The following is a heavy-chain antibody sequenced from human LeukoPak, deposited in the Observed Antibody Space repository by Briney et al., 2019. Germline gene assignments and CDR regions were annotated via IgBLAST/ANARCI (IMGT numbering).Heavy chain of an antibody. J-gene: IGHJ4*02. CDR2: ISSSSSYI. D-gene: IGHD6-13*01. CDR1: GFTFSSYS. CDR3: ARDKGSSWSGGFDY. Sequence: GSLRLYCAASGFTFSSYSMNWVRQAPGKGMQWASSISSSSSYIYYADSVKGRFTISTDNAKNSLYLQMNSLRAEDTAVYYCARDKGSSWSGGFDYWGQGTLVTVSS. V-gene: IGHV3-21*01.